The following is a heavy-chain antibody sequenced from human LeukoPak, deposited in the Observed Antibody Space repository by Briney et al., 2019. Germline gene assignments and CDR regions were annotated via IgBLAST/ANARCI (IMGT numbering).Heavy chain of an antibody. CDR2: ISGSGGST. J-gene: IGHJ4*02. Sequence: GGSLRLSCAASGFTFSSYAMSWVRQAPGKGLEWVSAISGSGGSTYYADSVKGRFTISRDNSKNTLCLQMNSLRAEDTAVYYCAKARIVVVPAALFDYWGQGTLVTVSS. V-gene: IGHV3-23*01. D-gene: IGHD2-2*01. CDR1: GFTFSSYA. CDR3: AKARIVVVPAALFDY.